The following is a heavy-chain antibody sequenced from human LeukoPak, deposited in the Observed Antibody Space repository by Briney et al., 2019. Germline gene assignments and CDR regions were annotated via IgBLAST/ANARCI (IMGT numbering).Heavy chain of an antibody. J-gene: IGHJ6*03. D-gene: IGHD3-3*01. CDR1: GYTFTAYD. CDR2: MNPSSGRT. Sequence: GASVKVSCKPYGYTFTAYDINWLRQAAGQGLEWMGWMNPSSGRTSYSRQFQGRVTMTGDTSTRTAYMELSGLKSEDTAVYYCAKGLGVAFHYSYFYLDFWGKGATVTVS. V-gene: IGHV1-8*02. CDR3: AKGLGVAFHYSYFYLDF.